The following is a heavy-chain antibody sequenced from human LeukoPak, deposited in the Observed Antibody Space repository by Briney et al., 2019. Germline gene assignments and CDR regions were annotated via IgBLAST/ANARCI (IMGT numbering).Heavy chain of an antibody. CDR2: LYDSESD. CDR3: ARGHDFGNWFDP. Sequence: SETLSLTCSVSGGSISSYYWTWIRQPAGKGLEWIGRLYDSESDNNNPSLKSRVTISLDRSKNQFSLQLKSVPAADTAVYYCARGHDFGNWFDPWGQGILVIVSS. CDR1: GGSISSYY. J-gene: IGHJ5*02. V-gene: IGHV4-4*07. D-gene: IGHD3-3*01.